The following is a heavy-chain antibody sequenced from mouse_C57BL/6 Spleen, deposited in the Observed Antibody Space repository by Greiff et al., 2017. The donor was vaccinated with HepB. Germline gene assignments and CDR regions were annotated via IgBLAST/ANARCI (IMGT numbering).Heavy chain of an antibody. CDR3: ARAYGSTPAWFAY. D-gene: IGHD1-1*01. CDR1: GYSFTDYN. J-gene: IGHJ3*01. Sequence: VQLKESGPELVKPGASVKISCKASGYSFTDYNMNWVKQSNGKSLEWIGVINPNYGTTSYNQKFKGKATLTVDQSSSTAYMQLNSLTSEDSAVYYCARAYGSTPAWFAYWGQGTLVTVSA. CDR2: INPNYGTT. V-gene: IGHV1-39*01.